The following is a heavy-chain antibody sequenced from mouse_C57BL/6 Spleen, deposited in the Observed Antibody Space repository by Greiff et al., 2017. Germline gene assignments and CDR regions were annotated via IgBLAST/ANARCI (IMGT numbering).Heavy chain of an antibody. CDR1: GFNIKDDY. V-gene: IGHV14-4*01. CDR2: IDPENGDT. Sequence: EVKLMESGAELVRPGASVKLSCTASGFNIKDDYMHWVKQRPEQGLEWIGWIDPENGDTEYASKFQGKATITADTSSNTAYLQLSSLTSEDTAVYYCTGGSPAWFAYWGQGTLVTVSA. J-gene: IGHJ3*01. CDR3: TGGSPAWFAY.